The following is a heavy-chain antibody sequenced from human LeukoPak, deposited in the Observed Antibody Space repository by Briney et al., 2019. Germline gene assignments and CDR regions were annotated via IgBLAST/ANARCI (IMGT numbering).Heavy chain of an antibody. V-gene: IGHV3-23*01. D-gene: IGHD1-26*01. J-gene: IGHJ6*03. Sequence: QSGGSLRLSCAASGFTFSSYAMSWVRQAPGKGLEWVSAISGSGGSTYYADSVKGRFTISRDNSKNTLYLQMNSLRAEDTAVYYCARRGFMGARRNYYYYMDVWGKGTTVTVSS. CDR2: ISGSGGST. CDR1: GFTFSSYA. CDR3: ARRGFMGARRNYYYYMDV.